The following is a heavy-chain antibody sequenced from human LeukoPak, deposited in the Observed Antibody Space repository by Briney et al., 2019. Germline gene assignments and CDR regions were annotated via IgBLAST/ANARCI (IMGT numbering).Heavy chain of an antibody. J-gene: IGHJ4*02. D-gene: IGHD3-22*01. CDR1: GLTFSDYY. CDR3: ATQITMLVVVPYFDY. CDR2: ISGSGTTI. V-gene: IGHV3-11*04. Sequence: PGGSLRLSCAASGLTFSDYYMTWIRQAPGKVLEWVSSISGSGTTIYSADSVRGRFTVSRDNAKNSLFLHMNSLRAEDTAVYYCATQITMLVVVPYFDYWGQGTLVTVSS.